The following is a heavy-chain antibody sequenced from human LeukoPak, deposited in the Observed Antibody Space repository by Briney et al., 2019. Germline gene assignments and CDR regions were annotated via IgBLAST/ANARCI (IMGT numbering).Heavy chain of an antibody. Sequence: MASETLSLTCAVYGGSFSGYYWSWIRQPPGKGLEWIGEINHSGSTSYNPSLKSRVTISVDTSKNQFSLKLSSVTAADTAVYYCARALRGYSGYDQFDYWGQGTLVTVSS. V-gene: IGHV4-34*01. D-gene: IGHD5-12*01. CDR3: ARALRGYSGYDQFDY. J-gene: IGHJ4*02. CDR2: INHSGST. CDR1: GGSFSGYY.